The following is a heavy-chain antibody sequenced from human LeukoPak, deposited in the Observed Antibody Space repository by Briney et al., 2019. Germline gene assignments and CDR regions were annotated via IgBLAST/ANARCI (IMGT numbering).Heavy chain of an antibody. CDR2: IRHVGNDK. CDR3: ATDFNWAWNY. V-gene: IGHV3-30*02. CDR1: GFSFSTYG. Sequence: GGSLRLSCVASGFSFSTYGMHWVRRAPGKGLEWVSFIRHVGNDKYYAQSVKGRFTISRDDSKNTQYLQMNSLRGEDTAVYYCATDFNWAWNYWGQGTLVTVSS. D-gene: IGHD7-27*01. J-gene: IGHJ4*02.